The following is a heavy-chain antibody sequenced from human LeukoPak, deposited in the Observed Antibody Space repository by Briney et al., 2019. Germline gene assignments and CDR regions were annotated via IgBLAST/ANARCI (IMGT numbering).Heavy chain of an antibody. Sequence: TETLSLTCTVSGGSISSSSYYWGWIRQPPGKGLEWIGSIYYSGSTYYNPSLKSRVTISVDTSKNQFSLKLSSVTAADTAVYYCARDGKGETPGVYYFDYWGQGTLVTVSS. V-gene: IGHV4-39*02. J-gene: IGHJ4*02. CDR2: IYYSGST. D-gene: IGHD1-26*01. CDR3: ARDGKGETPGVYYFDY. CDR1: GGSISSSSYY.